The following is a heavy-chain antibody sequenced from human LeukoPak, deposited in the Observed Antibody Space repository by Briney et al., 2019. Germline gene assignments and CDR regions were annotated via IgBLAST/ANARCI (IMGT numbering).Heavy chain of an antibody. CDR1: GGSISSNYY. CDR2: FFYSGST. J-gene: IGHJ2*01. V-gene: IGHV4-39*01. CDR3: ARPYYDILTGYFWYFDL. D-gene: IGHD3-9*01. Sequence: KASETLSLTCTVSGGSISSNYYWGWIRQPPGKGLEWIVSFFYSGSTYYNPSLKSRVTISVDTSNNQFSLKLSSVTAADTAVYYCARPYYDILTGYFWYFDLWGRGTLVTVSS.